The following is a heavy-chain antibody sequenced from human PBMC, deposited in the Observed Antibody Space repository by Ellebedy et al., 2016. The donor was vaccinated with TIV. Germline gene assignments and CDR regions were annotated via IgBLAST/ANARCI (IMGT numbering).Heavy chain of an antibody. CDR2: LNPSGGST. D-gene: IGHD6-13*01. V-gene: IGHV1-46*01. CDR1: VYTYTSCY. J-gene: IGHJ4*02. CDR3: ARGGWQQLVLEDLSGY. Sequence: AASVKVSCKASVYTYTSCYMHGVRQPGGQGLEGMGILNPSGGSTSYAQKFQGRVTMTRDTSTSTVYMELSSLRSEDTAVYYCARGGWQQLVLEDLSGYWGQGTLVTVSS.